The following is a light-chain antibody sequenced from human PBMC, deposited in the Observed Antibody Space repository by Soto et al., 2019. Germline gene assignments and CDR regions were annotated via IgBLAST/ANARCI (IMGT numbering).Light chain of an antibody. V-gene: IGLV1-51*01. CDR3: GSWDSSLSAYV. Sequence: QSALTQPPSVSAAPGQKVTISCSGNSSNIGGNSVSWYQQLPGTAPKLLIYDDNKRPSGIPDRFSGSKSGTSATLGITGFQTGDEADYYCGSWDSSLSAYVFGTGTNVTVL. CDR2: DDN. CDR1: SSNIGGNS. J-gene: IGLJ1*01.